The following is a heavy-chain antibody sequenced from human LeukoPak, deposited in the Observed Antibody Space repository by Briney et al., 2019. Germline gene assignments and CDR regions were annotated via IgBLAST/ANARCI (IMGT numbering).Heavy chain of an antibody. J-gene: IGHJ6*03. V-gene: IGHV4-61*02. Sequence: SETLSLTCAVSGGSISSGGYSWSWIRQPAGKGLEWIGRIYTSGSTNYNPSLKSRVTISVDTSKNQFSLKLSSVTAADTAVYYCARDRGTTSSIYYYYYMDVWGKGTTVTVSS. CDR3: ARDRGTTSSIYYYYYMDV. CDR1: GGSISSGGYS. D-gene: IGHD3-10*01. CDR2: IYTSGST.